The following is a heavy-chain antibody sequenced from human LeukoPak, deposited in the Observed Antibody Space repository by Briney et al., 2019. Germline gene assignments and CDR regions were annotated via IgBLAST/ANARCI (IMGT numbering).Heavy chain of an antibody. CDR2: ISYDGGNK. CDR3: AKDAQSGPEPYFDY. V-gene: IGHV3-30*18. CDR1: GFTFSSYG. Sequence: GRSLRLSCAASGFTFSSYGMHWVRQAPGKGLEWVAVISYDGGNKYYADSVKGRFTISRDNSKNTLYLQMNSLRAEDTAVYYCAKDAQSGPEPYFDYWGQGTLVTVSS. D-gene: IGHD5-12*01. J-gene: IGHJ4*02.